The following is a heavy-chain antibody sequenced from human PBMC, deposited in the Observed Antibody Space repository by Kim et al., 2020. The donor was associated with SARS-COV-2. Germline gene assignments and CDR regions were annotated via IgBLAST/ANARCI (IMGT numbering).Heavy chain of an antibody. V-gene: IGHV3-33*01. CDR3: ARESGWYAIYHGMDV. CDR2: IWYDGTDK. CDR1: GFPFSSYG. Sequence: GGSLRLSCAASGFPFSSYGMHWVRQAPGKGLEWVAVIWYDGTDKYYGDSVKGRFTISRDNSNNTVSLQMNSLRGDDTAMYYCARESGWYAIYHGMDVWGQETTLTVSS. D-gene: IGHD6-19*01. J-gene: IGHJ6*02.